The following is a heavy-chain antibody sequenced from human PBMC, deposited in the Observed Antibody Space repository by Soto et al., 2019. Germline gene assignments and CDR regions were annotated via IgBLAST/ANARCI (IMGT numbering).Heavy chain of an antibody. CDR2: INHRGST. Sequence: SETLSLTCAVYGGSFSGYYWSWIRQPPGKGLEWIGEINHRGSTNYNPSLKSRATISVETPKNQFSLELSSVTAADTAVYYCASKEVGFDYWGQGTLVTXSS. V-gene: IGHV4-34*01. CDR1: GGSFSGYY. J-gene: IGHJ4*02. D-gene: IGHD3-10*01. CDR3: ASKEVGFDY.